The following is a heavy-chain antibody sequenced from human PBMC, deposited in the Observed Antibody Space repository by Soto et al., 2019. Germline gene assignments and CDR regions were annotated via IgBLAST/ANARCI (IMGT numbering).Heavy chain of an antibody. CDR3: AKLWFGELAPVDY. CDR1: GVSMRNSY. D-gene: IGHD3-10*01. Sequence: ASETLSLTCIVSGVSMRNSYWTWIRQSAGKGLEWIGRISTSGNTNYNPSLNSRLTMSVDTSKNQVSLKLTSVTAADTAVYYCAKLWFGELAPVDYWGQGTLVTVSS. V-gene: IGHV4-4*07. J-gene: IGHJ4*02. CDR2: ISTSGNT.